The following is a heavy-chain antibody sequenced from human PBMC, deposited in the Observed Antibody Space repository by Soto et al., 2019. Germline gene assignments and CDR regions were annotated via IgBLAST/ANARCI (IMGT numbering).Heavy chain of an antibody. D-gene: IGHD1-1*01. CDR3: AKGGQLPGYFDY. J-gene: IGHJ4*02. CDR1: GFTFSSYA. CDR2: ISGSGGST. V-gene: IGHV3-23*01. Sequence: EVQLLESGGGLVQPGGSLRLSCAASGFTFSSYAMSWVRQAPGKGLEWVSAISGSGGSTYYADSVKGRFTISRDNSKNTLYRQMNSLRAEDTAVYYCAKGGQLPGYFDYWGQGTLVTVSS.